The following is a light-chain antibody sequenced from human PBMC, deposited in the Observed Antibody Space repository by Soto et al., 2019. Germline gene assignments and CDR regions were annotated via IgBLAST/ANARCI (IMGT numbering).Light chain of an antibody. J-gene: IGLJ2*01. V-gene: IGLV1-40*01. CDR1: SSNIGAGYD. Sequence: QSVLTQPPSVSGAPGQRVTISCTGSSSNIGAGYDVHWYQQLPGRAPKLLIYGNTNRPSGVPDRFSGSKSDTSASLAITGLQAEDEADYYCLSFDSSLSVVFGGGTQLTVL. CDR3: LSFDSSLSVV. CDR2: GNT.